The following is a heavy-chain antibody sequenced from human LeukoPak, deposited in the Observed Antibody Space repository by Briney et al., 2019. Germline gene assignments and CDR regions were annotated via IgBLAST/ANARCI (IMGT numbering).Heavy chain of an antibody. D-gene: IGHD2-2*02. V-gene: IGHV3-23*01. Sequence: GGSLRLSCAASGFTFSSYAMNWVRQAPGKGPEWVSLIKGSGDSTYYADSVRGRFTISRNNSKNTLYLQMNSLRGEDTAVYYCAKGEVVPAAIYGMDVWGQGTTVTVS. CDR2: IKGSGDST. CDR3: AKGEVVPAAIYGMDV. J-gene: IGHJ6*02. CDR1: GFTFSSYA.